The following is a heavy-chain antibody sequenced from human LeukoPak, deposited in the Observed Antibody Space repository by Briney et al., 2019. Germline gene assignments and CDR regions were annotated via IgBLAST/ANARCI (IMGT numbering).Heavy chain of an antibody. Sequence: PGGSLRLSCAGSGFTFSSYSMNWVRQAPGKGLEWVSYISSSSSTIYYADSVKGRFTISRDNAKNSLYLQMNSLRAEDTAVYYCASVSSGGVTVGYWGQGTLVTVSS. CDR1: GFTFSSYS. J-gene: IGHJ4*02. V-gene: IGHV3-48*01. CDR3: ASVSSGGVTVGY. D-gene: IGHD6-19*01. CDR2: ISSSSSTI.